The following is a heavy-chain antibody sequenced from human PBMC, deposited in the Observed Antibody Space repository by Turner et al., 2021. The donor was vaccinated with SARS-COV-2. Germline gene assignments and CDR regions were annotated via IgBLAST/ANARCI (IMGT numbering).Heavy chain of an antibody. CDR3: AKRENGLGV. CDR1: GFSFSNYW. Sequence: EVQLVESGGGLAQPRGSLRLSCAASGFSFSNYWMHWFRQAPGKGLGWGSRINGDGSSTTYADSVKGRFTISRDNANNALDLQMNSLRAEDTAVYYCAKRENGLGVWGQGTTVTVSS. V-gene: IGHV3-74*01. CDR2: INGDGSST. J-gene: IGHJ6*02.